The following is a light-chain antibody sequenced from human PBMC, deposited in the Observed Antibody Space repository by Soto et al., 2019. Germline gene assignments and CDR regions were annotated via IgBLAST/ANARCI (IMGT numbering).Light chain of an antibody. J-gene: IGKJ1*01. CDR3: QQYGSAPEM. Sequence: EMVLTQSPGTLSLSPGESATRSCRASQSVRNNYVAWYQQRPGQAPRLLIYAASSRATGIPDRISGSGSGTDFTLTISRLEPEDFAEYYCQQYGSAPEMFGQGTKVEL. V-gene: IGKV3-20*01. CDR2: AAS. CDR1: QSVRNNY.